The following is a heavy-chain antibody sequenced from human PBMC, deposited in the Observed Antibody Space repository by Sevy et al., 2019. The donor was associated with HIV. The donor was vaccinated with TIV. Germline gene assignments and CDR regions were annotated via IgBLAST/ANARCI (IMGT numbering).Heavy chain of an antibody. J-gene: IGHJ3*02. V-gene: IGHV3-49*04. CDR1: GFTFGDYA. D-gene: IGHD2-15*01. CDR3: TRDLGFEAYCSGGSCYSDVGFDI. Sequence: GGSLRLSCTASGFTFGDYAMSWVRQAPGKGLEWVGFIRSKAYGGTTEYAASVKGRFTISRDDSKSIAYLQMNSLKTEDTAVYYCTRDLGFEAYCSGGSCYSDVGFDIWGQGTMVTVSS. CDR2: IRSKAYGGTT.